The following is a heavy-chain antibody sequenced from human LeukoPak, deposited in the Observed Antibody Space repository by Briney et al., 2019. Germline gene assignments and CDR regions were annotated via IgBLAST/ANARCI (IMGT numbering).Heavy chain of an antibody. CDR1: GGSISSYY. CDR3: ARDRRGYSYGCDY. V-gene: IGHV4-59*01. J-gene: IGHJ4*02. D-gene: IGHD5-18*01. CDR2: IYYSGST. Sequence: PSETLSLTCTVSGGSISSYYWSWIRQPPGKGLEWIGYIYYSGSTNYNPSLKSRVTISVDTSKNQFSLKLSSVTAADTAVYYCARDRRGYSYGCDYWGQGTLVTVSS.